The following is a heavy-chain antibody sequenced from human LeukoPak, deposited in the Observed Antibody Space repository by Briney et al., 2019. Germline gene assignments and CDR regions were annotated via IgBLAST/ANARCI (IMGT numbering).Heavy chain of an antibody. CDR2: IYDSGTT. V-gene: IGHV4-59*12. Sequence: SETLSLTCTVSGGSISSYYWSWIRQPPGKGLEWMGFIYDSGTTNYNPSLKSRVTISVDTSKNQFSLKLSSVTAADTAVYYCARVTGALATFYYYYMDVWGKGTTVTVSS. D-gene: IGHD3-16*01. CDR3: ARVTGALATFYYYYMDV. J-gene: IGHJ6*03. CDR1: GGSISSYY.